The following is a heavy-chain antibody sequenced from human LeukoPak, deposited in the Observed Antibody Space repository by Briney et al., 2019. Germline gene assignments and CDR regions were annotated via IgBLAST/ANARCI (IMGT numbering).Heavy chain of an antibody. CDR1: GGSISNYY. CDR3: ARKSPTSGSYGSYFDY. D-gene: IGHD1-26*01. V-gene: IGHV4-59*01. J-gene: IGHJ4*02. Sequence: AETESLTCTVSGGSISNYYWSWIRQPPGKGLEWIGYIYHSGATNYNPSLRSRVTISVDTSNNQFSLNLRSVTAADTAIYYCARKSPTSGSYGSYFDYWDQG. CDR2: IYHSGAT.